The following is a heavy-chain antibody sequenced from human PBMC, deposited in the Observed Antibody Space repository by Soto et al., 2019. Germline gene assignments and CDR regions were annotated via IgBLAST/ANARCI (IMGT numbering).Heavy chain of an antibody. J-gene: IGHJ4*02. V-gene: IGHV3-23*01. D-gene: IGHD2-15*01. Sequence: GGSLRLSCAASGFTFSSYAMSWVRQAPGKWLEWVSAISGSGGSTYYADSVKGRFTISRDNSKNTLYLQMNSLRAEDTAVYYCAKSSRPKLGYCSGGSCYYFDYWGQRTLVTVSS. CDR3: AKSSRPKLGYCSGGSCYYFDY. CDR2: ISGSGGST. CDR1: GFTFSSYA.